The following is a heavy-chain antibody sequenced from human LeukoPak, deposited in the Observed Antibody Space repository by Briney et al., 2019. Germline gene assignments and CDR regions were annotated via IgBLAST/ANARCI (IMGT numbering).Heavy chain of an antibody. Sequence: GGSLRLSCAASGFTFSNYAMSWVRQAPGKGLDWVSAIIGSGGNTYYADSVKGRFTISRDNSKNTLYLQMNSLRAEDTAVYYCAKWGDYDVLTGYYVSDYWGQGALVTVSS. CDR2: IIGSGGNT. J-gene: IGHJ4*02. D-gene: IGHD3-9*01. CDR3: AKWGDYDVLTGYYVSDY. V-gene: IGHV3-23*01. CDR1: GFTFSNYA.